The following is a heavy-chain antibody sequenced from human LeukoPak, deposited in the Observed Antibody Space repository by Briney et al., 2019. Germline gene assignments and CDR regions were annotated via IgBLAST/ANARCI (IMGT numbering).Heavy chain of an antibody. Sequence: GASVKVSCKASGYTFTGYYMHWVRQAPGQGLEWMGWINPNSGGTNYAQKFQGRVTMTRDTSISTAYMELSRLRSDDTAVYYCARLGKVPAAIIAYYYYMDVWGKGTTVTVSS. CDR1: GYTFTGYY. CDR2: INPNSGGT. CDR3: ARLGKVPAAIIAYYYYMDV. J-gene: IGHJ6*03. D-gene: IGHD2-2*01. V-gene: IGHV1-2*02.